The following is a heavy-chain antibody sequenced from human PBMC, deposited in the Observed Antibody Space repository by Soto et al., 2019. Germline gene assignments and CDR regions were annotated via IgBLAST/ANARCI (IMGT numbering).Heavy chain of an antibody. J-gene: IGHJ4*02. CDR2: IYYSGST. Sequence: SETLSLTCTVSGGSISSYYWSWIRQPPGKGLERIGYIYYSGSTNYNPSLKSRVTISVDTSKNQFSLKLSSVTAADTAVYYCARGGGYYDFWSGYYLPFDYWGQGTLVTVSS. CDR1: GGSISSYY. CDR3: ARGGGYYDFWSGYYLPFDY. D-gene: IGHD3-3*01. V-gene: IGHV4-59*01.